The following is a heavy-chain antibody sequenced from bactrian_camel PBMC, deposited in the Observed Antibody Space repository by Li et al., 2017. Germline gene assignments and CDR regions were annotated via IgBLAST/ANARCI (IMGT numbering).Heavy chain of an antibody. CDR1: GHSRGSNC. J-gene: IGHJ6*01. CDR2: IRRSGGET. V-gene: IGHV3-3*01. D-gene: IGHD4*01. Sequence: HVQLVESGGGSVQAGGSLRLTCVVSGHSRGSNCVGWYRLPPGRAPAEREGIAAIRRSGGETWYAGSVKGRFTISQDSARNTVYLQMNNLQPEDTAMYYCAADPEGPWIPHGSCGTATIAQDNGYWGQGTQVTVS. CDR3: AADPEGPWIPHGSCGTATIAQDNGY.